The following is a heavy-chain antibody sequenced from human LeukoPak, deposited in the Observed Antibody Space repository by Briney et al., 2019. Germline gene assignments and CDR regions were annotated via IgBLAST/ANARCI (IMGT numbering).Heavy chain of an antibody. CDR3: ARGATYSSGWYYFDY. CDR2: ISSSGSTI. V-gene: IGHV3-11*01. J-gene: IGHJ4*02. CDR1: GFTFSDYY. D-gene: IGHD6-19*01. Sequence: GGSLRLSCAASGFTFSDYYMSWIRQAPGKGLEWVSYISSSGSTIYYADSVKGRFTISRDNAKNSLYLQMNGLRAEDTAVYYCARGATYSSGWYYFDYWGQGTLVTVSS.